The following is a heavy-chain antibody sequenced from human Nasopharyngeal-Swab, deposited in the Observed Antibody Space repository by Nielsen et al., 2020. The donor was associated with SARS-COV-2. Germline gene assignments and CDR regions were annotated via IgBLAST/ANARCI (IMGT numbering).Heavy chain of an antibody. CDR1: GYTFTSYA. V-gene: IGHV1-3*01. J-gene: IGHJ3*02. D-gene: IGHD3-22*01. CDR2: INAGNGNT. Sequence: ASVKVSCKASGYTFTSYAMHWVRQAPGQRLEWMGWINAGNGNTKYSQKFQGRVTITRDTSASTAYMELSSLRSEDTAVYYCAGVRYYYDSSGYYHPRSESGFTDAFDIWGQGTMVTVSS. CDR3: AGVRYYYDSSGYYHPRSESGFTDAFDI.